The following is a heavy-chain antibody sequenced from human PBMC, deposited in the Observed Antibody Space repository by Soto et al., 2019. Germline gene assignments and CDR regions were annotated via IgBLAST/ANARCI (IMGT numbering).Heavy chain of an antibody. J-gene: IGHJ4*02. D-gene: IGHD5-18*01. CDR2: ISYDGSNK. CDR1: GFTFSSYG. CDR3: AKDLVRRGYSYGFSEDY. V-gene: IGHV3-30*18. Sequence: GGSLRLSCAASGFTFSSYGMHWVRQAPGKGLEWVAVISYDGSNKYYADSVKGRFTISRDNSKNTLYLQMNSLRAEDTAVYYCAKDLVRRGYSYGFSEDYWGQGTLVTVSS.